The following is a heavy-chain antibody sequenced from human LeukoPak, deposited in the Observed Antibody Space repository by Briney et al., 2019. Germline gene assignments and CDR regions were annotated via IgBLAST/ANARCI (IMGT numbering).Heavy chain of an antibody. D-gene: IGHD3-22*01. V-gene: IGHV5-51*01. Sequence: GESLKISCKGSGYSFTSYWIGWVRQMPGKGLEWMGIIYPGDSDSRYSPSFQGQVTISADKSISTAYLQWSSLKASDTAMYYCARHFRSAYYYDSSGYYHIDYWGQGTLVTVSS. CDR1: GYSFTSYW. J-gene: IGHJ4*02. CDR3: ARHFRSAYYYDSSGYYHIDY. CDR2: IYPGDSDS.